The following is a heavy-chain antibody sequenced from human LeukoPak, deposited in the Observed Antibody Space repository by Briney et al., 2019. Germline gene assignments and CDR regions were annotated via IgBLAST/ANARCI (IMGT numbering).Heavy chain of an antibody. V-gene: IGHV3-7*01. CDR1: GFTFSSYW. D-gene: IGHD2-15*01. Sequence: GGSLRLSCAASGFTFSSYWMSWVRQAPGKGLEWVANIKQDGSEKYYVDSVKGRFTISRDNAKNSLYLRMNSLRAEDTAVYYCARDALCSGGGCYLSYYYYYGMDVWGQGTTVTVSS. J-gene: IGHJ6*02. CDR2: IKQDGSEK. CDR3: ARDALCSGGGCYLSYYYYYGMDV.